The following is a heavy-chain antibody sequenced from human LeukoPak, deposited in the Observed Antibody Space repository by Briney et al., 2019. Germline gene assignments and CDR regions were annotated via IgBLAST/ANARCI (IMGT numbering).Heavy chain of an antibody. CDR2: IYHSGST. Sequence: PSETLSLTCTVSGGSISSGGYYWSWIRQPPGKGLEWIGYIYHSGSTYYNPSLKSRVTISVDRSKNQFSLKLSSVTAADTAVYYCARDFGGYPDYWGQGTLVTVSS. J-gene: IGHJ4*02. V-gene: IGHV4-30-2*01. D-gene: IGHD3-22*01. CDR1: GGSISSGGYY. CDR3: ARDFGGYPDY.